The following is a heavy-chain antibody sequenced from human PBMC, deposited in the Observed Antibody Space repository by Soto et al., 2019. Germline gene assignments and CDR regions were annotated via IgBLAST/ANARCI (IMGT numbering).Heavy chain of an antibody. CDR3: AKRTVGWYFDL. CDR2: ISGSGGST. CDR1: GFTFSSYA. V-gene: IGHV3-23*01. D-gene: IGHD4-17*01. Sequence: EVQLLESGGGLVQPGGSLRLSCAASGFTFSSYAMSWVRQAPGKGLEWVSAISGSGGSTYYADSVRGRLTISRDNSKNTLYLQMNSLRAGDTAVYYCAKRTVGWYFDLWGRGTLVTVSS. J-gene: IGHJ2*01.